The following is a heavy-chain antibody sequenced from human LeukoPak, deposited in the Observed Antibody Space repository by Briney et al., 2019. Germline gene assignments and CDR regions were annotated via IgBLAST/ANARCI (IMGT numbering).Heavy chain of an antibody. Sequence: GASVKVSCKASGYTFTSYGISWVRQAPGKGLEWMGGFDPEDGETIYAQKFQGRVTMTEDTSTDTAYMELSSLRSEDTAVYYCATGSVRGVFDYWGQGTLVTVSS. V-gene: IGHV1-24*01. CDR3: ATGSVRGVFDY. D-gene: IGHD3-10*01. CDR2: FDPEDGET. CDR1: GYTFTSYG. J-gene: IGHJ4*02.